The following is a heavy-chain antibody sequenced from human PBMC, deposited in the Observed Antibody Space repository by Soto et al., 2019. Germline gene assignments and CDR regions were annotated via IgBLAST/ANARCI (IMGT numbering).Heavy chain of an antibody. CDR3: ARDRGSTIFGVVIHNWFDP. J-gene: IGHJ5*02. Sequence: SVKVSCKASGGTFSSYAISWVRQAPGQGLEWMGGIIPIFGTANYAQKFQGRVTITADESTSTAYMELSSLRSEDTAVYYCARDRGSTIFGVVIHNWFDPWGQGTLVTVSS. D-gene: IGHD3-3*01. CDR2: IIPIFGTA. CDR1: GGTFSSYA. V-gene: IGHV1-69*13.